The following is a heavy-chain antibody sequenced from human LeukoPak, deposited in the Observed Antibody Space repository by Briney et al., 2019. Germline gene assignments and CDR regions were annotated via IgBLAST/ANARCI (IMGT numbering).Heavy chain of an antibody. CDR1: GYTFTSYG. CDR2: ISAYNGNT. Sequence: ASVKVSCKASGYTFTSYGISWVRQAPGQGLEWMGWISAYNGNTNYAQKLQGRVTMTTDTSTSTAYMELRSLRSDDTAVYYCARVPPGFAMYYYMDVWGKGTTVTVSS. V-gene: IGHV1-18*01. D-gene: IGHD3-10*01. J-gene: IGHJ6*03. CDR3: ARVPPGFAMYYYMDV.